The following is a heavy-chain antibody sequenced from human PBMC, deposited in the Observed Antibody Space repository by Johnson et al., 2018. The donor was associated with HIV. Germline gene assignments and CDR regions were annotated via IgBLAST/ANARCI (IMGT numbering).Heavy chain of an antibody. J-gene: IGHJ3*02. V-gene: IGHV3-30*03. D-gene: IGHD3-22*01. CDR2: ISYDGSDK. CDR1: GFTFSSYA. CDR3: ARGSRYTYDHDDAHLLHAFDI. Sequence: QVQLVESGGGLVKPGGSLRLSCAASGFTFSSYAMSWVRQAPGKGLEWVAVISYDGSDKYYADSVKGRFTISRDSSKNTLYLQMSSLRAQDTAVYYCARGSRYTYDHDDAHLLHAFDICGQGTMVTVSS.